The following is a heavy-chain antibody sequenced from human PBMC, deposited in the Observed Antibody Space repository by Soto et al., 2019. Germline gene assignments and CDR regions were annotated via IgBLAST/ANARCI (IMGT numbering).Heavy chain of an antibody. CDR3: ARGPSPLDT. V-gene: IGHV6-1*01. CDR1: GDSVSANSAA. CDR2: TYYRSKWYS. Sequence: SQTLSLTCSISGDSVSANSAAWNWIRQSPARGLGWLGRTYYRSKWYSYYAPSVKRRLTIKPGTSKNQFYLQMNSVTPEDTAVYDCARGPSPLDTWGQGTLVTVSS. J-gene: IGHJ1*01.